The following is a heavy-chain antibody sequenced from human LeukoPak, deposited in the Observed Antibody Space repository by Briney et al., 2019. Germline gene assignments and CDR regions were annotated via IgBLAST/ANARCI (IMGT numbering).Heavy chain of an antibody. CDR1: GFTFSSYA. CDR2: ISGSGGST. CDR3: AKLAYYESRGYVSGATFDV. J-gene: IGHJ3*01. V-gene: IGHV3-23*01. Sequence: GGSLRLSCAASGFTFSSYAMSWVRQAPGKGLEWVSAISGSGGSTYYADSVKGRFTISRDNSKNTLYLQMNSLRAEDTAVYFCAKLAYYESRGYVSGATFDVWGQGTMVTVSS. D-gene: IGHD3-22*01.